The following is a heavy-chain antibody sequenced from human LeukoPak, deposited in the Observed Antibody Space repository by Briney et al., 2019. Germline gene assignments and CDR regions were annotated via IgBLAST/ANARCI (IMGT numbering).Heavy chain of an antibody. CDR2: IRYDGSNK. Sequence: PGGSLRLSCAASGFTFSSYGMHWVRQAPGKGLDWVAFIRYDGSNKYYADSVKGRFTISRDNSKNTLYLQMNSLRAEDTAVYYCAKGGYYGSGSYLLYWGQGALVTVSS. CDR3: AKGGYYGSGSYLLY. J-gene: IGHJ4*02. V-gene: IGHV3-30*02. CDR1: GFTFSSYG. D-gene: IGHD3-10*01.